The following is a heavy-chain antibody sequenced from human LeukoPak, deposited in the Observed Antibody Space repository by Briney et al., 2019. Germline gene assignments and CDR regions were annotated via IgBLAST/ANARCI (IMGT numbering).Heavy chain of an antibody. CDR2: ISSSSSYI. Sequence: GGSLRLSCAASGFTFSSYSMNWVRQAPGKGLEWVSSISSSSSYIYYADSVKGRFTISRDNAKNSLYLQMNSLRAEDTAVYYCARSLNYDILTGYSHLDYWGQGTLVTVSS. CDR3: ARSLNYDILTGYSHLDY. D-gene: IGHD3-9*01. J-gene: IGHJ4*02. CDR1: GFTFSSYS. V-gene: IGHV3-21*01.